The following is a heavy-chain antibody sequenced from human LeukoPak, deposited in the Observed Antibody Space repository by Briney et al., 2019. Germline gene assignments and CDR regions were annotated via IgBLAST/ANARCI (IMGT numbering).Heavy chain of an antibody. Sequence: PGGAVRLSCAASGFIFSSYSMNWVRQAPGKGLEWMALVSYDGTNKFYTDSVMGRFTVSRDNSKNMLYLQMSSLRTEDTGVYYCASSPSSYFDYWGQGTLVTVSS. D-gene: IGHD6-19*01. J-gene: IGHJ4*02. CDR1: GFIFSSYS. V-gene: IGHV3-30*03. CDR3: ASSPSSYFDY. CDR2: VSYDGTNK.